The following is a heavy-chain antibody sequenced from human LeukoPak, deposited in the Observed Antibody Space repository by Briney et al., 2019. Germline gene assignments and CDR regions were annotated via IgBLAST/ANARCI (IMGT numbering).Heavy chain of an antibody. CDR3: AKGPQLYSGYHPDY. Sequence: KSGGSLRLSCAASGFTFSNYAMSWVRQAPGEGLEWVSAITASGSSTYYADSVKGRFTISRDYSKNTVFLQLNNLRAEDTAMYYCAKGPQLYSGYHPDYWGQGTLVTVSS. D-gene: IGHD3-22*01. J-gene: IGHJ4*02. CDR1: GFTFSNYA. V-gene: IGHV3-23*01. CDR2: ITASGSST.